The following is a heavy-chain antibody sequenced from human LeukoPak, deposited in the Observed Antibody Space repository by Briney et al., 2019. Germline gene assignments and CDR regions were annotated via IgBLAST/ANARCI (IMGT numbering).Heavy chain of an antibody. D-gene: IGHD6-19*01. CDR2: INHSGST. CDR1: GGSFSGYY. Sequence: SETLSLTCAVYGGSFSGYYWSWIRQPPGKGLEWIGEINHSGSTNYNPSLKSRVTISVDTSKNQFSLKLSSVTAADTAVYYCARHLAPGIAVHIPYWYFDLWGRGTLVTVSS. V-gene: IGHV4-34*01. CDR3: ARHLAPGIAVHIPYWYFDL. J-gene: IGHJ2*01.